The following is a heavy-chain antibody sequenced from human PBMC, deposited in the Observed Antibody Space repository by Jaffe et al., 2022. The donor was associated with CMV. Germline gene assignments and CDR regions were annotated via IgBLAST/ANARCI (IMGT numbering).Heavy chain of an antibody. D-gene: IGHD1-26*01. Sequence: EVQLVESGGGLVQPGGSLRLSCAASGFTFSSYWMSWVRQAPGKGLEWVANIKQDGSEKYYVDSVKGRFTISRDNAKNSLYLQMNSLRAEDTAVYYCARDYSGSYSGYFDYWGQGTLVTVSS. CDR2: IKQDGSEK. CDR3: ARDYSGSYSGYFDY. CDR1: GFTFSSYW. V-gene: IGHV3-7*01. J-gene: IGHJ4*02.